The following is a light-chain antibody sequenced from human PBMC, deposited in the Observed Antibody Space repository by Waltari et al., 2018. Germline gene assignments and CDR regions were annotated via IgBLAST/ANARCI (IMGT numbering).Light chain of an antibody. J-gene: IGKJ1*01. V-gene: IGKV3-15*01. CDR2: GAA. Sequence: EIVMTHSPGTLSVSPGERATLSCRASQSVSSNVAWYQQKPGQAPTLLFYGAATRATGVPARFSGSGSGTEFTLTVSSLQSEDFAVYYCQQYNNWPRTFGQGTKVEIK. CDR1: QSVSSN. CDR3: QQYNNWPRT.